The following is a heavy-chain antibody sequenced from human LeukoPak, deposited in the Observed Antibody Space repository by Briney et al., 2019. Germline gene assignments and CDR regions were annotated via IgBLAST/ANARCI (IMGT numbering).Heavy chain of an antibody. CDR2: FDPGDGET. CDR3: ATGLPYYDFWSGPAMARYFQH. J-gene: IGHJ1*01. D-gene: IGHD3-3*01. Sequence: ASVKVSCKVSGYTLTELSMHWVRQAPGKGLEWMGGFDPGDGETIYAQKFQGRVTMTEDTSTDTAYMELSSLRSEDTAVYYCATGLPYYDFWSGPAMARYFQHWGQGTLVTVSS. CDR1: GYTLTELS. V-gene: IGHV1-24*01.